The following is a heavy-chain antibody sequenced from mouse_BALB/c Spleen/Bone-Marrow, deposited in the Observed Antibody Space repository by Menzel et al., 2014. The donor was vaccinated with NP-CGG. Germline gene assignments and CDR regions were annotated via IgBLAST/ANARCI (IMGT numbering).Heavy chain of an antibody. CDR1: GFNIKDTY. V-gene: IGHV14-3*02. CDR3: ARWEYCAMDY. D-gene: IGHD4-1*01. CDR2: IDPANGNT. Sequence: VQLQQSGAELVKPGAPVKLSCTASGFNIKDTYMHWVKQRPEQGLEWIGRIDPANGNTKYDPKFQGKATITADTSSNTAYLQLSSLTSEDTAVYYCARWEYCAMDYWGQGTSVTVSS. J-gene: IGHJ4*01.